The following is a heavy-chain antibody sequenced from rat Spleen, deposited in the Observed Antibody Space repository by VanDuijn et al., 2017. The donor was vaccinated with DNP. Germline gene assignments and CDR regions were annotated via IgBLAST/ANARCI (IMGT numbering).Heavy chain of an antibody. CDR1: GFTFSDYA. V-gene: IGHV5-7*01. J-gene: IGHJ2*01. D-gene: IGHD1-11*01. Sequence: EVQVLESGGGLVQPGNSLKLSCADSGFTFSDYAMAWVRQSPKKALEWVATIIYDGTTTYYRDSVKGRFTISRDNAKSTLYLHMDSLRSEDTATYYCARHWTTGSPFDYWGQGVMVTVSS. CDR2: IIYDGTTT. CDR3: ARHWTTGSPFDY.